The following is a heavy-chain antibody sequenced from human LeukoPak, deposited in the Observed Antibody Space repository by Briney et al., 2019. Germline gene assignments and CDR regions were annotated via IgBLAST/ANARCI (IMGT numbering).Heavy chain of an antibody. CDR1: EVTFNNYG. V-gene: IGHV3-23*01. CDR2: ISGSGGST. J-gene: IGHJ6*03. CDR3: ARAYSVKYGLGYYYMDV. Sequence: GGSLRLSCAASEVTFNNYGMSWVRQAPGKGLEWVSGISGSGGSTYYADSVKGRFTISRDNSKNTLYLQMNSLRAEDMAVYYCARAYSVKYGLGYYYMDVWGKGTTVTISS. D-gene: IGHD1-26*01.